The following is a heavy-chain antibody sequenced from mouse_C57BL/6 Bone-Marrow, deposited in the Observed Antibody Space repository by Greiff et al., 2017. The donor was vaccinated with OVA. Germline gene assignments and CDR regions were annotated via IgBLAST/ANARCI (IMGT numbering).Heavy chain of an antibody. J-gene: IGHJ3*01. V-gene: IGHV8-8*01. CDR1: GFSLSTFGMG. CDR2: IWWDDDK. Sequence: QVTLKVSGPGILQPSQTLSLTCSFSGFSLSTFGMGVGWIRQPSGKGLEWLAHIWWDDDKYYHPALKSRLTSSKDTSKNQVFLKIANVDTADTATYYCARLPIYYDYDGAYWGQGTLVTVSA. D-gene: IGHD2-4*01. CDR3: ARLPIYYDYDGAY.